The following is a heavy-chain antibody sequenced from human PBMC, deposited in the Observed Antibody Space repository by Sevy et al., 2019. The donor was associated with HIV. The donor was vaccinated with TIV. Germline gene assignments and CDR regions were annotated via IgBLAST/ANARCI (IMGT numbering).Heavy chain of an antibody. Sequence: GGSLRLSCAASGFTISSYAMHWVRQAPGKGLEWVAVISYDGSNKYYADSVKGRFTISRDNSKNTLYLQMNSLRAEDTAVYYCARFSSYGDYGNDYWGQGTLVTVSS. CDR2: ISYDGSNK. D-gene: IGHD4-17*01. CDR3: ARFSSYGDYGNDY. CDR1: GFTISSYA. V-gene: IGHV3-30*04. J-gene: IGHJ4*02.